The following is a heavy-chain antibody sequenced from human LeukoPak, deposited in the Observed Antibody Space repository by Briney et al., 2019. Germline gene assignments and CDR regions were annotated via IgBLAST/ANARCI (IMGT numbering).Heavy chain of an antibody. CDR1: GFTFSSYA. Sequence: SGRSLRLSCAASGFTFSSYAMQWVRQAPGKGLEWVAVISYDGSNKYYADSVKGRFTISRDNSKNTLYLQMNSLRAEDTAVYYCARDRGHYCDYLVWFDPWGQGTLVTVSS. CDR3: ARDRGHYCDYLVWFDP. J-gene: IGHJ5*02. V-gene: IGHV3-30*04. D-gene: IGHD4-17*01. CDR2: ISYDGSNK.